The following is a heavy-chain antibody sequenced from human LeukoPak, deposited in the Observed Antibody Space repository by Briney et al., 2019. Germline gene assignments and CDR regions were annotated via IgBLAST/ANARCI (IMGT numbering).Heavy chain of an antibody. CDR2: IYTSGST. J-gene: IGHJ4*02. V-gene: IGHV4-61*02. CDR1: GGSISSGSYY. CDR3: ARRYCSSTSCLDFDY. D-gene: IGHD2-2*01. Sequence: SETLSLTCTVSGGSISSGSYYWSWIRQPAGKGLEWIGRIYTSGSTNYNPSLKSRVTISVDTSKNQFSLKLSSVTAADTAVYYCARRYCSSTSCLDFDYWGQGTLVTVSS.